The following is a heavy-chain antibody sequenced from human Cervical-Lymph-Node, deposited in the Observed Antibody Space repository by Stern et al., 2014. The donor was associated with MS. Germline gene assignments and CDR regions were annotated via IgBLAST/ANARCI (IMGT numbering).Heavy chain of an antibody. CDR3: ASSPNSGYDL. CDR1: GGSISSSKW. D-gene: IGHD5-12*01. Sequence: VQLVESGPGLVKPSGTLSLTCAVSGGSISSSKWWSWVRQPPGKGMNWIGEIYHGGSPTYNPSLKIRVTISVDKSKTQFSLKLSSVTAADTAVYYCASSPNSGYDLWGQGTLVTVSS. V-gene: IGHV4-4*02. J-gene: IGHJ4*02. CDR2: IYHGGSP.